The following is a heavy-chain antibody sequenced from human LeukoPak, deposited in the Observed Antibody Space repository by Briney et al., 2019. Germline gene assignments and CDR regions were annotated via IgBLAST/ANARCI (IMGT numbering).Heavy chain of an antibody. D-gene: IGHD2-2*01. J-gene: IGHJ4*02. CDR2: IKSKTGGGTT. V-gene: IGHV3-15*01. Sequence: GGSLRLSCAASGFTFSNAWMSWVRQAPGKGLEWVGRIKSKTGGGTTDYAAPVKGRFTISRDDSKNTLYLQMNSLKTEDTAVYYCTTLYCSSTSCHFDYWGQGTLVTVSS. CDR1: GFTFSNAW. CDR3: TTLYCSSTSCHFDY.